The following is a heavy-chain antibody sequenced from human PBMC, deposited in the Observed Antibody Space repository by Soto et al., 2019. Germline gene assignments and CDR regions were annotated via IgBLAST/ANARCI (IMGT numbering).Heavy chain of an antibody. Sequence: EVQLVESGGGLVQPGGSLRLSCAASGFTFSDHYMDWVRQAPGKGLEWVGRIRNEPKGYTTEYAASVKGRFTISRYDSENSLYLQMNNLKTEDTAVYYCVRNLAAGGTFYFDYCGQGALVTVSS. D-gene: IGHD6-13*01. CDR2: IRNEPKGYTT. J-gene: IGHJ4*02. V-gene: IGHV3-72*01. CDR3: VRNLAAGGTFYFDY. CDR1: GFTFSDHY.